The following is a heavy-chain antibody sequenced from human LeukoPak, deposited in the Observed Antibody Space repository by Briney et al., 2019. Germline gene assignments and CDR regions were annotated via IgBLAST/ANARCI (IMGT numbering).Heavy chain of an antibody. J-gene: IGHJ4*02. CDR2: IYYSGST. Sequence: SQTLSLTCTVSGGSISSGGYYWSWIRQHPGKGLEWIGYIYYSGSTYYNPSLKSRVTISVDTSKNQFPLKLSSVTAADTAVYYCARDRVLISSGWFDYWGQGTLVTVSS. D-gene: IGHD6-19*01. CDR1: GGSISSGGYY. CDR3: ARDRVLISSGWFDY. V-gene: IGHV4-31*03.